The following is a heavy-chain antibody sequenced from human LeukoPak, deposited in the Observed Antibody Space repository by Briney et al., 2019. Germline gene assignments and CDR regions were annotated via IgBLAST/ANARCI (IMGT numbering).Heavy chain of an antibody. CDR1: GFTYSSCV. D-gene: IGHD2-2*01. J-gene: IGHJ4*02. CDR3: AKRHCSSTHCYAFDY. CDR2: ISGSGGST. Sequence: GGSLRLSCATSGFTYSSCVMAWVRQAPGKGLEWVSSISGSGGSTYYADSVKGRFTISRDNSMNTLYLQMNSLTAEETAVYYCAKRHCSSTHCYAFDYWGQGTLVTVSS. V-gene: IGHV3-23*01.